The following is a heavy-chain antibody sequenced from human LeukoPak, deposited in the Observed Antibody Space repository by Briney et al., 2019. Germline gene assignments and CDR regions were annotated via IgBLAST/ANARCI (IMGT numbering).Heavy chain of an antibody. CDR1: GFAFSNYA. J-gene: IGHJ4*02. D-gene: IGHD1-14*01. CDR2: ISYGGSNK. Sequence: GGSLRLSCAASGFAFSNYAMHWVRQAPGKGLEWVAVISYGGSNKYYADSVKGRFTISRDNSKNTLYLQMNSLRAEDTAVYYCATGFRYVGYWGQGTLVTVSS. V-gene: IGHV3-30*04. CDR3: ATGFRYVGY.